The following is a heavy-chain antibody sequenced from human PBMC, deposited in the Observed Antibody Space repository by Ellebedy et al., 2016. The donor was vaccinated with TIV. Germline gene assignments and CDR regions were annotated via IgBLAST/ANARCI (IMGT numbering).Heavy chain of an antibody. CDR1: GFTFERYG. J-gene: IGHJ4*02. CDR3: AREYGYCSGGRCYPSGLMYFDH. Sequence: GESLKISCTASGFTFERYGMHWVRQAPGKGLEWVAVIYYDGTSNYYTDSVWGRFTVSRDNSNNTMYLQMNSLRVEDTAVYYCAREYGYCSGGRCYPSGLMYFDHWGQGTPVTVSS. D-gene: IGHD2-15*01. CDR2: IYYDGTSN. V-gene: IGHV3-33*08.